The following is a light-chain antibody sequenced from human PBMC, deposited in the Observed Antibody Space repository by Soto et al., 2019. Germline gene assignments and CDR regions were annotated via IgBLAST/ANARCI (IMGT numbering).Light chain of an antibody. J-gene: IGKJ1*01. CDR3: QHYNSYSEA. V-gene: IGKV1-5*03. Sequence: DIQMTQSPSTLSGSVGDRATITCRASQTISSWLAWYQQKPWKATKLLIYKASTLKSGVPSRFSGSGSGTEFTLTISSLQPDEFATYYCQHYNSYSEAFGQGTKVDIK. CDR2: KAS. CDR1: QTISSW.